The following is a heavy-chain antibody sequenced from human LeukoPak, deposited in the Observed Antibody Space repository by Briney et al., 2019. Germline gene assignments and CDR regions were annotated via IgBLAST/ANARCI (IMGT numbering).Heavy chain of an antibody. J-gene: IGHJ4*02. D-gene: IGHD3-3*01. CDR2: LNQDESSK. Sequence: GGSLRLSWAAAGFTFSNYWMTWVRQAPGKGLEWVATLNQDESSKYYVDSVKGRFTISRDNAKNSLYLQMNSLGADDTAVYYCASPRSGYWGQGTLVTVSS. CDR3: ASPRSGY. CDR1: GFTFSNYW. V-gene: IGHV3-7*01.